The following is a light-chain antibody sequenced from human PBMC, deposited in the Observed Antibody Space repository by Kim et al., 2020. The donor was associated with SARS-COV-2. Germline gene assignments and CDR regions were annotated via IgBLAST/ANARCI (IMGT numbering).Light chain of an antibody. CDR2: GKN. CDR1: SLRSFY. Sequence: VAWGQTAGIKCKGDSLRSFYATWNHQKPGTAPLLVVYGKNNRPSGFPDRFSGSGSGNTAAWTFTGTQAGDEADYYCTSRDSNDTGVFGGGTQLTVL. V-gene: IGLV3-19*01. J-gene: IGLJ2*01. CDR3: TSRDSNDTGV.